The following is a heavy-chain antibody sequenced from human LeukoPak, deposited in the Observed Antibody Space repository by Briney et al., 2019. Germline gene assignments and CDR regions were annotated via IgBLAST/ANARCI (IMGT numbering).Heavy chain of an antibody. V-gene: IGHV4-4*07. CDR3: VRDSGTTGEVKFDP. Sequence: PSETLSLTCTVSGGSTNSYWSWIRQPAGKGLEWIGRISGSGTITYNPALQSRLSISIDTSKNQFSLKLMSVTAADTAVYYCVRDSGTTGEVKFDPWGQGTLVTVSS. D-gene: IGHD3-10*01. J-gene: IGHJ5*02. CDR2: ISGSGTI. CDR1: GGSTNSY.